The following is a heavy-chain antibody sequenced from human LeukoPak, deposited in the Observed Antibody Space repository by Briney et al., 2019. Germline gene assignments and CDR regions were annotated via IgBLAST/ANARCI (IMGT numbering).Heavy chain of an antibody. Sequence: SETLSLTCTVSGGSISSGGYYWSWIRQHPGKGLECIGAIYYSGSTFYNPSLKSRVTISVDTSKSQFSLSLTSVTDADTALYYCARGKPHSNWFDPWGQGTLVTVSS. CDR2: IYYSGST. D-gene: IGHD1-14*01. V-gene: IGHV4-39*07. CDR3: ARGKPHSNWFDP. CDR1: GGSISSGGYY. J-gene: IGHJ5*02.